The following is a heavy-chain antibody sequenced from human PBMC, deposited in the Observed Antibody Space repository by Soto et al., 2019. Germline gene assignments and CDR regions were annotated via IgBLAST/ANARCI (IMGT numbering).Heavy chain of an antibody. V-gene: IGHV1-69*01. CDR3: ARDGGRHSGGIDY. CDR2: IIPIFGTA. Sequence: QVQLVQSGAEVKKPGSSVKVSCKASGGTFSSYSINWVRQAPGQGLEWMGEIIPIFGTANYAQKFQGRVTITAGEYTSTAYMELSSLRSEDTDVYYCARDGGRHSGGIDYWGQGTLVTVSS. CDR1: GGTFSSYS. J-gene: IGHJ4*02. D-gene: IGHD1-26*01.